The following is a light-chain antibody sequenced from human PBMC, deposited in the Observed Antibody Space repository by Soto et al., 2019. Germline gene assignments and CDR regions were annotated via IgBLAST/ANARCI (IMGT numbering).Light chain of an antibody. CDR1: QDISSY. Sequence: DIQLTQSPSFLSASVGDRVTITCRASQDISSYLAWYQQKPGKAPKVLIYGASTLQSGVPSRFSGSASGTELTLTISSLQPEDFASYYCQQLSDYRLTFGGGTKVEI. J-gene: IGKJ4*01. CDR2: GAS. V-gene: IGKV1-9*01. CDR3: QQLSDYRLT.